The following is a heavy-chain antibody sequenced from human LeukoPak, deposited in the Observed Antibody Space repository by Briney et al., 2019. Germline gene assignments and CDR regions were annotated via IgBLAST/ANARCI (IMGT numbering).Heavy chain of an antibody. CDR1: GGSISGYY. V-gene: IGHV4-59*08. Sequence: KPSETLSLTCTVSGGSISGYYWSWIRQPPGKGLEWIGCIYCSGRTNYNPSLKSRVTISGDTSRNQFSLRLSSVTAADTAVYFCARRNYGDYDHYFDYWGQGILVTVSS. J-gene: IGHJ4*02. CDR3: ARRNYGDYDHYFDY. D-gene: IGHD4-17*01. CDR2: IYCSGRT.